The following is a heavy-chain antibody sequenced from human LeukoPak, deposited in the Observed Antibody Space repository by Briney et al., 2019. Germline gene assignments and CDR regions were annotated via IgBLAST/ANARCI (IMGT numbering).Heavy chain of an antibody. J-gene: IGHJ3*02. D-gene: IGHD1-26*01. CDR2: ISAYNGNT. CDR3: ARGGGSLHEELWDLDI. Sequence: ASVKVSCKASGYTFTSYGISWVRQAPGQGLEWMGWISAYNGNTNYAQKLQGRVTMTRNTSISTAYMELSSLSSEDTAVYYCARGGGSLHEELWDLDIWGQGTMVTVSS. CDR1: GYTFTSYG. V-gene: IGHV1-18*01.